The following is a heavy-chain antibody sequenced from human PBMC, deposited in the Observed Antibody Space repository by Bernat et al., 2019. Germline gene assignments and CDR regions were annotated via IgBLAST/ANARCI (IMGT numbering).Heavy chain of an antibody. CDR2: IFSNDEK. Sequence: QVTLKESGPVLVKPTETLTLTCTVSGFSLSNARMGVSWIRQPPGKALAWLAHIFSNDEKSYSPSLKSRLTISKDTSKSQVVLTMTNMDPVDTATYYCAHIKVGVGWSLDYWGQGTLVTVSS. J-gene: IGHJ4*02. D-gene: IGHD3-16*01. V-gene: IGHV2-26*01. CDR3: AHIKVGVGWSLDY. CDR1: GFSLSNARMG.